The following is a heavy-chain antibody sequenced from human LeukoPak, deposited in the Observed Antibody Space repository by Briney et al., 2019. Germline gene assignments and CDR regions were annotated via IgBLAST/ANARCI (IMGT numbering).Heavy chain of an antibody. D-gene: IGHD3-10*01. Sequence: ASVKVSCKASGYTFTSYYMHWVRQAPGQGLEWMGLINPSGGSSNYAQKFQGRVTMTRDTSTSTVYMELSSLRSDDTAVYYCARGPRITMVRGGQWYYYMDVWGKGTTVTISS. CDR3: ARGPRITMVRGGQWYYYMDV. V-gene: IGHV1-46*01. CDR1: GYTFTSYY. J-gene: IGHJ6*03. CDR2: INPSGGSS.